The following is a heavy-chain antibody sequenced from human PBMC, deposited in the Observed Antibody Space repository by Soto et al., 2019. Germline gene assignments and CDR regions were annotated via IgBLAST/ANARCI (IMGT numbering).Heavy chain of an antibody. J-gene: IGHJ5*02. V-gene: IGHV6-1*01. D-gene: IGHD6-19*01. CDR1: GDSVSSNSAA. CDR3: ARDIPGSSGWSILYGPQTGVNWYDP. CDR2: TYYRSKWYN. Sequence: SQTLSLTCAISGDSVSSNSAAWNWIRQSPSRGLEWLGRTYYRSKWYNDYAVSVKSRITINPDTSKNQFSLQLNSVTPEDTAVYYCARDIPGSSGWSILYGPQTGVNWYDPWGQGTLVTVS.